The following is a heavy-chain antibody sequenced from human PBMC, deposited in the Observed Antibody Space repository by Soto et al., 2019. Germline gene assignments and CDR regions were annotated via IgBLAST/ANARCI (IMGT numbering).Heavy chain of an antibody. Sequence: QVQLVQSGAEVKKPGSSVKVSCKASGGTFSSYAISWVRQAPGQGLEWMGGIIPIFGTANYAQKFQGRVTITADEYTSTAYMDLSSLRSEDTAVYYCASSPGVNVPAAKGGPWFDPWGQGTLVTVSS. CDR1: GGTFSSYA. CDR3: ASSPGVNVPAAKGGPWFDP. CDR2: IIPIFGTA. J-gene: IGHJ5*02. D-gene: IGHD2-2*01. V-gene: IGHV1-69*01.